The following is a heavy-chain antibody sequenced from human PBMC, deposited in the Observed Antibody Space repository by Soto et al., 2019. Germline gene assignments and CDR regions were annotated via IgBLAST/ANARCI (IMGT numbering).Heavy chain of an antibody. CDR1: GYTFTTYG. CDR2: INGYNGNT. J-gene: IGHJ6*02. D-gene: IGHD6-19*01. CDR3: AREGSAHYYYYGMDV. Sequence: QVQLEQSGAEVKKPGDSMKVSCKASGYTFTTYGISWVRQAPGQGLEWMGWINGYNGNTDYPQKLQGRVTMTTDTSTTTAYMALRSRSYDDTAVYYCAREGSAHYYYYGMDVWGQGTTVTVSS. V-gene: IGHV1-18*01.